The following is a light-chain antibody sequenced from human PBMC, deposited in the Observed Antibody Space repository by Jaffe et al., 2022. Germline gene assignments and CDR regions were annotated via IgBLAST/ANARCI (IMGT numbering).Light chain of an antibody. CDR1: SNNVGHQG. Sequence: QAGLTQPPSVSKGLRQTATLTCTGNSNNVGHQGAAWLQQHQGHPPKLLSYRNNNRPSGISERLSASRSGNTASLTITGLQPEDEADYYCSAWDNSLSAWVFGGGTKLTVL. CDR2: RNN. CDR3: SAWDNSLSAWV. J-gene: IGLJ3*02. V-gene: IGLV10-54*01.